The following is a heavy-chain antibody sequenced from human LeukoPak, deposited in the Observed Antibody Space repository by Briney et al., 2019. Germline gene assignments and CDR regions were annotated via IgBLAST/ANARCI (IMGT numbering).Heavy chain of an antibody. V-gene: IGHV5-51*01. D-gene: IGHD3-16*02. CDR1: GHIFTSYW. CDR2: IYPGDSDT. J-gene: IGHJ4*02. CDR3: ATMGELSFSPGID. Sequence: GESLKFSSTCSGHIFTSYWNGWVRQMPGKGLEWMGIIYPGDSDTRYSPSFQGQVTISADKSISTAYLQWSSLKASDTAMYYCATMGELSFSPGIDWGQGTLVTVSS.